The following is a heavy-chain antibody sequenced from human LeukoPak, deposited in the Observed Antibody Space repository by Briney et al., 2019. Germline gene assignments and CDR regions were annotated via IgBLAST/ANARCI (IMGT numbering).Heavy chain of an antibody. J-gene: IGHJ4*02. D-gene: IGHD1-26*01. CDR1: GFTFSSYG. CDR3: ARCKGIPFSGSYDY. Sequence: GGSLRLSCAASGFTFSSYGMHWVRQAPGKGLEWVAVIWYDGSNKYYADSVKGRFTISRDNSKNTLYLQMNSLRAEDTAVYYCARCKGIPFSGSYDYWGQGTLVTVSS. V-gene: IGHV3-33*01. CDR2: IWYDGSNK.